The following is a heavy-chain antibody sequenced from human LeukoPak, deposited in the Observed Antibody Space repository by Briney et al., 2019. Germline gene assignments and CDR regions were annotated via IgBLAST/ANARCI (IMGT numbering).Heavy chain of an antibody. CDR1: GFTFSSYW. CDR2: IKEDGSEE. J-gene: IGHJ3*01. V-gene: IGHV3-7*01. Sequence: GGSLRLSCAASGFTFSSYWMSWVRQAPGKGLECVANIKEDGSEEYSVDSVKGRFSISRDNAKNSLYLQMNSLRAEDTAVYYCARDWLAGNPYHAFDLWGKGTMVTVSS. D-gene: IGHD3-22*01. CDR3: ARDWLAGNPYHAFDL.